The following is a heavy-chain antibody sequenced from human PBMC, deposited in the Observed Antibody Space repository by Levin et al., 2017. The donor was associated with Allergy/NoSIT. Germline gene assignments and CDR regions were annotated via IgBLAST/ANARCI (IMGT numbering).Heavy chain of an antibody. CDR2: ISNNGGRT. Sequence: HAGGSLRLSCSASGFTFNKNTMQWVRQAPGKGLEHVSAISNNGGRTYYTDSVKGRFTISRDNSKNTLYLQMTSLRPEDTAFYYCVKHGDNGELGSWGQGTLVTVSS. CDR3: VKHGDNGELGS. CDR1: GFTFNKNT. D-gene: IGHD4-17*01. J-gene: IGHJ5*02. V-gene: IGHV3-64D*06.